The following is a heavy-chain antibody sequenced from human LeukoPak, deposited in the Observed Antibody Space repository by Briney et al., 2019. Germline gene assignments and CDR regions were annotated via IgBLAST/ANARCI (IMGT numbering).Heavy chain of an antibody. CDR2: ISSSSSYI. CDR1: GFTFSSYS. V-gene: IGHV3-21*01. CDR3: ARDLYCSSTSCYYNWFDP. D-gene: IGHD2-2*01. Sequence: PGGSLRLSCAASGFTFSSYSMNWVRQAPGKGLEWVSSISSSSSYIYYADSVKGRFTISRDNAENSLYLQMNSLRAEDTAVYYCARDLYCSSTSCYYNWFDPWGQGTLVTVSS. J-gene: IGHJ5*02.